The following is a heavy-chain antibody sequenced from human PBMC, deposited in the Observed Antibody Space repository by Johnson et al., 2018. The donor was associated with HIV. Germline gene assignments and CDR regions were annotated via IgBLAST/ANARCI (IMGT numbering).Heavy chain of an antibody. J-gene: IGHJ3*01. CDR2: IYSGGST. Sequence: MQLVESGGGLVQPGGSLRLSCGASGFSVSNHYMHWVRQAPGQGLEWVSVIYSGGSTYYADYVRGRVTISRDNSRNTLYLQMNSLRAEDTAVYYCASGGGFYESSGYGEGTFWGQGTMVTVSS. V-gene: IGHV3-66*01. D-gene: IGHD3-22*01. CDR3: ASGGGFYESSGYGEGTF. CDR1: GFSVSNHY.